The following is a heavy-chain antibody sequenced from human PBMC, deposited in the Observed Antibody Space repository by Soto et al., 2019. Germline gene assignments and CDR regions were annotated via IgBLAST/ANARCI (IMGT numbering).Heavy chain of an antibody. Sequence: QVQLVESGGGVVQPGRSLRLSCAASGFTFSSDGMHWVRQAPGKGLEWVAVIWYDGSNKYYADSVKGRFTIYRDNSKNTLYLQMNSLRAEDTAVYYCARGPGSSSSASYYYYYYYMDVWGKGTTVTVSS. V-gene: IGHV3-33*01. CDR2: IWYDGSNK. CDR1: GFTFSSDG. J-gene: IGHJ6*03. CDR3: ARGPGSSSSASYYYYYYYMDV. D-gene: IGHD6-6*01.